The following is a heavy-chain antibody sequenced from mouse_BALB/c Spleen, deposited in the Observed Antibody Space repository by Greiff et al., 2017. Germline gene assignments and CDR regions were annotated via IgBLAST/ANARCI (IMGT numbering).Heavy chain of an antibody. CDR2: INSNGGST. CDR1: GFTFSSYG. V-gene: IGHV5-6-3*01. J-gene: IGHJ2*01. Sequence: EVQGVESGGGLVQPGGSLKLSCAASGFTFSSYGMSWVRQTPDKRLELVATINSNGGSTYYPDSVKGRFTISRDNAKNTLYLQMSSLKSEDTAMYYCARDLLYYYGSSLDYWGQGTTLTVSS. CDR3: ARDLLYYYGSSLDY. D-gene: IGHD1-1*01.